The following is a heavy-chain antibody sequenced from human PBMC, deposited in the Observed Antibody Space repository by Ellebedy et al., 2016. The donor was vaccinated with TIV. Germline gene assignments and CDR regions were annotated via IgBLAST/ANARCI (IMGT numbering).Heavy chain of an antibody. Sequence: KVSCKGHGYNFANYWINWVRQMPGKGLEWMGRIAPRDSYTNYRPSFQGHVTISADKSISTAYLQWSSLKASDTAMYYCARALHTGNYVNWFDPWGQGTLVTVSS. CDR1: GYNFANYW. J-gene: IGHJ5*02. CDR2: IAPRDSYT. D-gene: IGHD3-16*01. CDR3: ARALHTGNYVNWFDP. V-gene: IGHV5-10-1*01.